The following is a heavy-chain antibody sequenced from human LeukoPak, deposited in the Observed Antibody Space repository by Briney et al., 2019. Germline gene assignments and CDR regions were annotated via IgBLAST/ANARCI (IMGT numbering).Heavy chain of an antibody. Sequence: SQTLSLTCAISGDSVSSNSAAWIWIRQSPSRGLEWLGRTYYRSKWYYDYAVSVRSRITINPDTSNNHFSLQLSSVTPEDTAVYYCARASHGYNDYWGQGTLVTVFS. J-gene: IGHJ4*02. CDR3: ARASHGYNDY. CDR2: TYYRSKWYY. CDR1: GDSVSSNSAA. D-gene: IGHD5-18*01. V-gene: IGHV6-1*01.